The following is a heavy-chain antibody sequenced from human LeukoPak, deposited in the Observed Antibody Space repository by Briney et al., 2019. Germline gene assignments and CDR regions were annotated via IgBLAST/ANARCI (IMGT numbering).Heavy chain of an antibody. J-gene: IGHJ6*03. CDR3: ARDLGLGVTDYYYYMDV. Sequence: ASVKVSCKVSGYTLTELSMHWVRQAPGKGLEWMGGFDPEDGETIYAQKFQGRVTMTEDTSTDTAYMELSSLRSDDTAVYYCARDLGLGVTDYYYYMDVWGKGTTVTVSS. CDR1: GYTLTELS. D-gene: IGHD1-14*01. V-gene: IGHV1-24*01. CDR2: FDPEDGET.